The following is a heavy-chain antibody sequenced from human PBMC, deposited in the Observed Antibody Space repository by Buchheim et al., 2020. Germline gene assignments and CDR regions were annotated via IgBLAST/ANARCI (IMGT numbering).Heavy chain of an antibody. D-gene: IGHD3-10*01. J-gene: IGHJ6*03. CDR1: GFTFDDYG. V-gene: IGHV3-20*04. CDR3: ARAGGSGSHFLNYYYYYMDV. Sequence: EVQLLESGGGVVRPGGSLRLSCAASGFTFDDYGMTWIRQAPGKGLEWGSGISWRGGSTGYADSVKGRFTISRDNAKKSLYLQMNSLRGEDTALYYCARAGGSGSHFLNYYYYYMDVWGKGTT. CDR2: ISWRGGST.